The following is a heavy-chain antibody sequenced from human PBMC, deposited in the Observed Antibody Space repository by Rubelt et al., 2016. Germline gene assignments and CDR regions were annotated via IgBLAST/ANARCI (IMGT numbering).Heavy chain of an antibody. D-gene: IGHD4-17*01. CDR3: ARAASTVTTLLDLGY. Sequence: QVQLVQSGAEVKKPGASVKVSCKASGYTFTSYYMHWVRQAPGQGLEWMGIINPSGGSTSYAQKFQGRVTMTRETSTSTVYMGLSSLRSEDTAVYYGARAASTVTTLLDLGYWGQGTLVTVSS. CDR1: GYTFTSYY. J-gene: IGHJ4*02. CDR2: INPSGGST. V-gene: IGHV1-46*01.